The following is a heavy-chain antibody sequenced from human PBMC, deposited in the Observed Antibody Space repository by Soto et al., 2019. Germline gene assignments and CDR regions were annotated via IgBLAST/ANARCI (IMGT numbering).Heavy chain of an antibody. V-gene: IGHV3-23*01. CDR2: ISCSGGST. CDR1: GFTFSSYA. D-gene: IGHD3-22*01. CDR3: AKDQYDSSGYYLYYYYGMDV. Sequence: GGSLRLSCAASGFTFSSYAMSWVRQAPGKGLEWVSAISCSGGSTYYADSVKGRFTISRDNSKNTLYLQMNSLRAEDTAVYYCAKDQYDSSGYYLYYYYGMDVWGQGTTVTVSS. J-gene: IGHJ6*02.